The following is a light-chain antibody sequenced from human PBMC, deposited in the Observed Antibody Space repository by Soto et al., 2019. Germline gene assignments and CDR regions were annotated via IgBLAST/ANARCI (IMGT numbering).Light chain of an antibody. J-gene: IGKJ1*01. CDR1: QSISSY. Sequence: DIQMTQSPSSLSASVGDRVTIPCRASQSISSYLNWYQQKPGKAPKLLIYAASSLQSGVPSRFSGSGSGTDFTLTISSLQPEDFATYYCQQSYSTLWTFGQGTKVDIK. CDR3: QQSYSTLWT. V-gene: IGKV1-39*01. CDR2: AAS.